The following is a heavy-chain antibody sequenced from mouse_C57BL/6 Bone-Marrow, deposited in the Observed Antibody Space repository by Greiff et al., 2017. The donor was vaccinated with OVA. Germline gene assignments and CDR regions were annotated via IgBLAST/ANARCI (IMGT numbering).Heavy chain of an antibody. J-gene: IGHJ2*01. CDR3: ARFPYYYGSDYFDY. CDR2: IYPGSGNT. V-gene: IGHV1-76*01. CDR1: GYTFTDYY. D-gene: IGHD1-1*01. Sequence: LQESGAELVRPGASVKLSCKASGYTFTDYYINWVKQRPGQGLEWIARIYPGSGNTYYNEKFKGKATLTAEKSSRTAYMQLSSLTSEDSAVYFCARFPYYYGSDYFDYWGQGTTLTVSS.